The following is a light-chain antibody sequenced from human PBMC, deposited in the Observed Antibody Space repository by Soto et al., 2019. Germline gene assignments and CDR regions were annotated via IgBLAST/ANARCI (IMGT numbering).Light chain of an antibody. CDR1: SSDVGGYNY. V-gene: IGLV2-14*03. J-gene: IGLJ1*01. CDR2: DVT. CDR3: SSYTTSNTRQIV. Sequence: QSVLSQPGSESGSPGQSNNIYCTGTSSDVGGYNYVSWYQHHPGKAPKLIIYDVTNRPSGVSNPFSGSKSGNTASLTISGLQPEDEADYYCSSYTTSNTRQIVFGTGTKVTVL.